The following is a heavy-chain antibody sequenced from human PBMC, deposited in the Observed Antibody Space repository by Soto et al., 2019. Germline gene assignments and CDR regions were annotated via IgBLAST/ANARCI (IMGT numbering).Heavy chain of an antibody. J-gene: IGHJ4*02. CDR3: ASQGDYGDYYFDY. CDR2: IDPSDSYT. D-gene: IGHD4-17*01. V-gene: IGHV5-10-1*01. CDR1: GYSFTSYW. Sequence: HGESLKISCKGSGYSFTSYWISWVRQMPGKGLEWMGRIDPSDSYTNYSPSFQGHVTISADKSISTAYLQWSSLKASDTAMYYCASQGDYGDYYFDYWGQGTLVTVSS.